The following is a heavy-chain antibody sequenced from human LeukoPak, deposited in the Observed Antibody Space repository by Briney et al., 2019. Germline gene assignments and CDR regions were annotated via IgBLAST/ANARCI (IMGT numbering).Heavy chain of an antibody. CDR2: ISTTGSTI. J-gene: IGHJ4*02. CDR1: GFTFSSYW. V-gene: IGHV3-48*04. Sequence: GGSLRLSCAASGFTFSSYWMSWARQAPGKGLEWLSYISTTGSTIYYADSVKGRFTISRDNAKNSLYLQMNSQRAEDTTVYYCARADPYGDSTPDYWGQGTPVTVSS. D-gene: IGHD4-17*01. CDR3: ARADPYGDSTPDY.